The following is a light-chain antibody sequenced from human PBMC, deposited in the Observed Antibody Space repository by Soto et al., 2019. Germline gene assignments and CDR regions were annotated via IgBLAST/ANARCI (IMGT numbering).Light chain of an antibody. CDR1: GRDVGAYNY. CDR2: DVS. Sequence: SVLSQPRSVSGSPGQSVTISCTGAGRDVGAYNYVSWYQQHSGKAPKFMIYDVSTRPSGVPDRFSGSKSGNTASLTISGLQAEDEADYYCCSYAGTSSYVFGHGTKVTVL. CDR3: CSYAGTSSYV. V-gene: IGLV2-11*01. J-gene: IGLJ1*01.